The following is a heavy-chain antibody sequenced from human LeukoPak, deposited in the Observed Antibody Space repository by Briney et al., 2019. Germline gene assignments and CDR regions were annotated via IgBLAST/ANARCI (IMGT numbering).Heavy chain of an antibody. D-gene: IGHD2-2*01. Sequence: PGGSLRLSCAASGFTFSSYWMSWVRQAPGKGLEWVASIKEDGSEKYYVDSVKGRFTISRDNAKNSLYLQMNSLRAEDTAVYYCARDQNVVVPAAMVTIFDYWGQGTLVTVSS. CDR1: GFTFSSYW. J-gene: IGHJ4*02. CDR2: IKEDGSEK. V-gene: IGHV3-7*01. CDR3: ARDQNVVVPAAMVTIFDY.